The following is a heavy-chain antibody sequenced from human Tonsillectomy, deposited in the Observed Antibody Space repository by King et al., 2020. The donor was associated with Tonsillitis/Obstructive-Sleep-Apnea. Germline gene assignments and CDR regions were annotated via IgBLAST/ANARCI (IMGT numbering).Heavy chain of an antibody. V-gene: IGHV2-5*02. CDR1: GFSLSTSGVG. CDR2: IYLDDVK. J-gene: IGHJ3*02. D-gene: IGHD3-16*01. CDR3: ANNGDLWVRLGGAFDI. Sequence: ITLKESGPTLVKPTQTLTLTCTFSGFSLSTSGVGVGWIRQPPGKALEWLALIYLDDVKRYSPSLKSRLTITKDPSKNQVVLTMTHMDPVDTATYYCANNGDLWVRLGGAFDIWGQGTMVTVSS.